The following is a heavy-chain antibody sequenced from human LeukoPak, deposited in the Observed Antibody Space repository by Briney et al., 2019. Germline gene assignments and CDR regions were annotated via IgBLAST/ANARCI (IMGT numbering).Heavy chain of an antibody. V-gene: IGHV4-39*01. CDR1: GGSISSSNYY. CDR3: ARHSSSTSCYFLP. CDR2: IYYSGST. J-gene: IGHJ5*02. D-gene: IGHD2-2*01. Sequence: SETLSLTCTVPGGSISSSNYYWGWIRQPPGKGLEWIGSIYYSGSTYYNPSLKSRVTISVDTSKNQFSLKLSSVTAADTAVYYCARHSSSTSCYFLPWGQGTLVTVSS.